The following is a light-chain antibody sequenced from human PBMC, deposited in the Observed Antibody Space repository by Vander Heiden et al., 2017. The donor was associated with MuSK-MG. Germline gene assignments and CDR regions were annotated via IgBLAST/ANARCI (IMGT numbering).Light chain of an antibody. CDR1: ILGDKY. V-gene: IGLV3-1*01. J-gene: IGLJ3*02. CDR3: QSLDSSTFWV. CDR2: QDN. Sequence: SYELTQPPSVSVSPGQTASIPCSGDILGDKYACWYQQQPGQAPVLVVYQDNNRSSVIPGLFSATKSGNTATLTIGGTQAMDAADYYFQSLDSSTFWVFGGGTKLTVL.